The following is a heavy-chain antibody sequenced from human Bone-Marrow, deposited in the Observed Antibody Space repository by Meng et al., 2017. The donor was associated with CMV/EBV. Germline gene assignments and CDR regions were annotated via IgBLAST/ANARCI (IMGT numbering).Heavy chain of an antibody. D-gene: IGHD1-26*01. CDR2: IYTSGST. CDR3: ARDNAVGATTGFDP. J-gene: IGHJ5*02. V-gene: IGHV4-4*07. Sequence: GSLRLSCTVSGGSISSYYWSWIRQPAGKGLEWIGRIYTSGSTNYNPSLKSRVTMSVDTSKNQFSLKLSSVTAADTAVYYCARDNAVGATTGFDPWGQGTLVTVSS. CDR1: GGSISSYY.